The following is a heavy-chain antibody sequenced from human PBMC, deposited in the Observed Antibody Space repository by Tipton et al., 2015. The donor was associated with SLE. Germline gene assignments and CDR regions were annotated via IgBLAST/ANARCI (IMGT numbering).Heavy chain of an antibody. J-gene: IGHJ6*03. CDR1: GYDFNTFW. V-gene: IGHV5-51*03. CDR2: IYPDDSDT. D-gene: IGHD2-21*02. Sequence: GPEVKKPGESLKISCEGSGYDFNTFWIGWVRQVPGKGLEWMGIIYPDDSDTKYSPSFQGQVTISVDKSISTAYLQWSSLSASDTGMYYCARGPSGDYSYYYYCMDVWGKGTSVTVSS. CDR3: ARGPSGDYSYYYYCMDV.